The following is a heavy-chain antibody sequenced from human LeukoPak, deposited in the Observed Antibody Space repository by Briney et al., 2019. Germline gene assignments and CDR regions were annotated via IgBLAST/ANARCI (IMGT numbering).Heavy chain of an antibody. CDR1: GYTFTGYY. CDR2: INPNSGST. D-gene: IGHD6-19*01. V-gene: IGHV1-2*04. J-gene: IGHJ4*02. Sequence: GASVKVSCKASGYTFTGYYMHWVRQAPGQGLEWMGWINPNSGSTNYAQKFQGWVTMTRDTSISTAYMELSRLRSDDTAVYYCALGTVAGNRFQFDYWGQGTLVTVSS. CDR3: ALGTVAGNRFQFDY.